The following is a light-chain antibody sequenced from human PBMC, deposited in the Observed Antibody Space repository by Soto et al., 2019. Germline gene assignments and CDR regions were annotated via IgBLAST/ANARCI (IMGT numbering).Light chain of an antibody. Sequence: PSALSVSVGDRVTITCRASQSISTYLNWYQQKPGKAPKLVIYAASSLQSGVPSRFSGSGSGTDFTLTISSLQPEDFATYYCQQSYNTPITFGQGTRLEIK. CDR1: QSISTY. V-gene: IGKV1-39*01. CDR3: QQSYNTPIT. J-gene: IGKJ5*01. CDR2: AAS.